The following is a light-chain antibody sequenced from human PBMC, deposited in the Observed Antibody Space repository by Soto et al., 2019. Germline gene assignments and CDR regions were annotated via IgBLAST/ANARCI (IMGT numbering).Light chain of an antibody. V-gene: IGLV1-44*01. CDR2: SNN. Sequence: QSVLTQPPSASGTPGQRVTISCSGSSSNIGSNTVNWYLQLPGTAPKLLINSNNQRPSGVPDRFSGSKSGTSASLAISGLHSEDEADYYCAAWDDSLSAYVFGTGTKVTVL. J-gene: IGLJ1*01. CDR1: SSNIGSNT. CDR3: AAWDDSLSAYV.